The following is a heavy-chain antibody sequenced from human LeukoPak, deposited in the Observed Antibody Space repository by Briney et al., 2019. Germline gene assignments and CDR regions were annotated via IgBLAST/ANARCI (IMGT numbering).Heavy chain of an antibody. V-gene: IGHV3-7*01. CDR1: GFTFSSYW. J-gene: IGHJ4*02. Sequence: GGSLRLSCAASGFTFSSYWMTWVRQAPGKGLEWVANIKQDGSEKYYVDSVKGRFTISRDNAKSSLYLQMNSLRAEDAAVYYCARHSGTYFDYWGQGTLVTVSS. CDR3: ARHSGTYFDY. CDR2: IKQDGSEK. D-gene: IGHD1-26*01.